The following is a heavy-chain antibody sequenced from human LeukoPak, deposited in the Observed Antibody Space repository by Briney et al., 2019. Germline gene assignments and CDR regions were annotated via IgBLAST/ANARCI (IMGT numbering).Heavy chain of an antibody. V-gene: IGHV3-23*01. CDR2: ISGSGGST. J-gene: IGHJ4*02. CDR1: GFTFSSYA. Sequence: GGSLRLSCAASGFTFSSYAMSWVRQAPGKGLEWVSAISGSGGSTYYADSVKGRFTISRDNSKNTLYLQMNSLRAEDTAVYYCAKKKWEILDFGTFDYWGQGTLVTVSS. CDR3: AKKKWEILDFGTFDY. D-gene: IGHD1-26*01.